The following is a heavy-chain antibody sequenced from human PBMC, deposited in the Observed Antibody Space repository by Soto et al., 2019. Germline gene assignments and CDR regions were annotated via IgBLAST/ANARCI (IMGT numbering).Heavy chain of an antibody. V-gene: IGHV1-18*01. Sequence: GASVKVSCKASGYTFTSYGISWVRQAPGQGLEWMGWISAYNGNTNYAQKLQGRVTMTTDTSTSTAYMELRSPRSDDTAVYYCARYCSSTSSYGYHPNYYYYGMDVWGQGTTVTVSS. CDR1: GYTFTSYG. J-gene: IGHJ6*02. D-gene: IGHD2-2*01. CDR3: ARYCSSTSSYGYHPNYYYYGMDV. CDR2: ISAYNGNT.